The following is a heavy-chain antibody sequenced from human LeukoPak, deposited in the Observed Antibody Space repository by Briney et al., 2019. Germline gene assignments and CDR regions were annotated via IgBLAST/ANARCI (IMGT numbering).Heavy chain of an antibody. D-gene: IGHD6-19*01. CDR2: IWYDGNNK. V-gene: IGHV3-33*01. CDR3: ARDMYSSGSIYDY. Sequence: GGSLRLSCVASGFTFSSYGMHWVRQAPGKGLEWVAVIWYDGNNKYYADSVKGRFTISRDNSKNTLYLQMNSLRAEDTAVYYCARDMYSSGSIYDYWGQGTLVTVSS. J-gene: IGHJ4*02. CDR1: GFTFSSYG.